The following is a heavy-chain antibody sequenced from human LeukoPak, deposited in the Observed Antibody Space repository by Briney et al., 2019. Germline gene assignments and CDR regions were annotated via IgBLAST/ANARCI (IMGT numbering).Heavy chain of an antibody. Sequence: SEALSLTCAVYGGSFSGYYWSWIRQPPGKGLEWIGEINHSGTTNYNPSLKSRVTISVDTSKNQFSLKLSSVTAADTAVYYCAIGYSSGCFDYWGQGTLVTVSS. CDR3: AIGYSSGCFDY. CDR2: INHSGTT. J-gene: IGHJ4*02. CDR1: GGSFSGYY. D-gene: IGHD6-19*01. V-gene: IGHV4-34*01.